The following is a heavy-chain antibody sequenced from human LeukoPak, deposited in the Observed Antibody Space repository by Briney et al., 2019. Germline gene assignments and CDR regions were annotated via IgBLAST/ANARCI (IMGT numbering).Heavy chain of an antibody. V-gene: IGHV1-69*13. J-gene: IGHJ4*02. Sequence: ASVKVSCKASGGTFSSYAVSWVRQAPGQGLEWMGGIIPIFGTTNYVQKFQGRVLITADGSTSTAYMELSSLRSEDTAVYYCARDSTSSGYFDHWGQGTLVTVSS. D-gene: IGHD3-22*01. CDR1: GGTFSSYA. CDR2: IIPIFGTT. CDR3: ARDSTSSGYFDH.